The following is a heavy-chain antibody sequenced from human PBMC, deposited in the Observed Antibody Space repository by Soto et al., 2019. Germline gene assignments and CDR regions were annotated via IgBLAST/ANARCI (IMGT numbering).Heavy chain of an antibody. CDR2: ISGSGGST. V-gene: IGHV3-23*01. CDR1: GFTFRDYY. Sequence: GGSLRLSCAASGFTFRDYYMTWIRQAPGKGLEWVSAISGSGGSTYYADSVKGRFTISRDNSKNTLYLQMNSLRAEDTAVYYCAKYPSSSRTSNWFDPWGQGTLVTVSS. J-gene: IGHJ5*02. CDR3: AKYPSSSRTSNWFDP. D-gene: IGHD6-6*01.